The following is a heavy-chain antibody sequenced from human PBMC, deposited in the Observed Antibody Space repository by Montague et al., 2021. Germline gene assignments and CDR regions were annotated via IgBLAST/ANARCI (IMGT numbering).Heavy chain of an antibody. V-gene: IGHV4-59*13. D-gene: IGHD5-18*01. J-gene: IGHJ4*02. CDR3: ARGRGNSYVSFDS. CDR2: IYYSGSAGGTT. Sequence: SETLSLTCAVSGGSISSFYWSWIRQPPEKGLELIAYIYYSGSAGGTTTYNPSLKSRVTISVDSSKNQLSLQLTSVTTAETSVYYCARGRGNSYVSFDSWGQGTLISVSS. CDR1: GGSISSFY.